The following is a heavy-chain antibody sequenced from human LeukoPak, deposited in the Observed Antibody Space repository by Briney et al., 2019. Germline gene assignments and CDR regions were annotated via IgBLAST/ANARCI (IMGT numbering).Heavy chain of an antibody. CDR3: ARDPSIAAAAAPFDY. J-gene: IGHJ4*02. CDR2: IIPILGIA. D-gene: IGHD6-13*01. V-gene: IGHV1-69*04. Sequence: ASVKVSCKASGGTFSSYAISWVRQAPGQGLEWMGRIIPILGIANYAQKFQGRVTITADKSTSTAYMELSSLRSEDTAVYYCARDPSIAAAAAPFDYWGQGTLVTVSS. CDR1: GGTFSSYA.